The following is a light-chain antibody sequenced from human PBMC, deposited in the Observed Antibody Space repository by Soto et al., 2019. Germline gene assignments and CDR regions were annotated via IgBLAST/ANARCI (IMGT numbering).Light chain of an antibody. V-gene: IGKV3-15*01. Sequence: EIVMTQSPATLSVSPGERATLSCRASQSVSSNLAWYQQKPGQAPRLLIYGASTRATGIPARFSGSGSGTEFTLTISSLQSEDFAVYYCQQYNNWPWTFGQGXKVXI. CDR3: QQYNNWPWT. CDR2: GAS. J-gene: IGKJ1*01. CDR1: QSVSSN.